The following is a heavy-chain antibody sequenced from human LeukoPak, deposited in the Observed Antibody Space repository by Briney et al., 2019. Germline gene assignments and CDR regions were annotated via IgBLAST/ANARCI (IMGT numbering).Heavy chain of an antibody. CDR2: ISSSSNYI. CDR3: AKRTGSYFDY. Sequence: KPGGSLRLSCAASGFTFSSYTMNWVRQAPGRGLEWVSSISSSSNYIYYADSMKGRFTISRDNAKNSLYLQMNSLRAEDTAVYYCAKRTGSYFDYWGQGTLVTVSS. CDR1: GFTFSSYT. D-gene: IGHD3/OR15-3a*01. V-gene: IGHV3-21*04. J-gene: IGHJ4*02.